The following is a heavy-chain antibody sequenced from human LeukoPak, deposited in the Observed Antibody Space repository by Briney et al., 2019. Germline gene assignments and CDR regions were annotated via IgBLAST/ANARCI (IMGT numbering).Heavy chain of an antibody. CDR3: ARAREDMVEAFDM. CDR2: IYYSGST. Sequence: SETLSLTCTVSGGSISSYYWSWIRQPPGKGLEWIGYIYYSGSTNYNPSLKSRVTISVDTSKNQFSLKLSSVTAADTAVYYCARAREDMVEAFDMWGQGTMVTVSS. V-gene: IGHV4-59*01. CDR1: GGSISSYY. D-gene: IGHD2-15*01. J-gene: IGHJ3*02.